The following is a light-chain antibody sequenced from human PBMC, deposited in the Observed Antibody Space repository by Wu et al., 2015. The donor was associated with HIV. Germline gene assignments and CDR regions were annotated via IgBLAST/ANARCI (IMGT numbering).Light chain of an antibody. V-gene: IGKV3-20*01. Sequence: EIVLTQSPGTLSLSPGERATLPCRASQSVSSTYLAWYQQKPGQAPRLLIYGVSSRATGIPDRFSGSGSGTDFTLTISRLEPEDFAVYYCQQYGSSPYTFGQGTKLEIK. CDR1: QSVSSTY. CDR2: GVS. CDR3: QQYGSSPYT. J-gene: IGKJ2*01.